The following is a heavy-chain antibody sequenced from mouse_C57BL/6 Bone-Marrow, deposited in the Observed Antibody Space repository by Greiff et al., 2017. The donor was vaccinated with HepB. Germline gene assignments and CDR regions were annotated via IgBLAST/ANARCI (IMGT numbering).Heavy chain of an antibody. CDR3: ASQDSNHWYFDV. J-gene: IGHJ1*03. V-gene: IGHV1-80*01. CDR1: GYAFSSYW. Sequence: VQLQQSGAELVKPGASVKISCKASGYAFSSYWMNWVKQRPGKGLEWIGQIYPGDGDTNYNGKFKGKATLTADKSSSTAYMQLSSLTSEDSAVYFCASQDSNHWYFDVWGTGTTVTVSS. D-gene: IGHD2-5*01. CDR2: IYPGDGDT.